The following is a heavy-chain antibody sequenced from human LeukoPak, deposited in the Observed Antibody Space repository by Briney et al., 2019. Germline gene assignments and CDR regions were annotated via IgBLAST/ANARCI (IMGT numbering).Heavy chain of an antibody. CDR3: ATTMVRGVTEYYFDY. CDR1: GFTFSSYS. V-gene: IGHV3-48*01. D-gene: IGHD3-10*01. CDR2: ISSSSSTI. J-gene: IGHJ4*02. Sequence: PGGSLRLSCAASGFTFSSYSMNWVRQAPGKGLEWVSYISSSSSTIYYADSVKGRFTISRDNAKNSLYLQMNSLRAEDTAVYYCATTMVRGVTEYYFDYWGQGTLVTVSS.